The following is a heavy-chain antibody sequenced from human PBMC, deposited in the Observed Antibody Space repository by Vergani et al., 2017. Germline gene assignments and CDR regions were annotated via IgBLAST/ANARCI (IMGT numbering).Heavy chain of an antibody. J-gene: IGHJ4*02. CDR1: GYSISSGYY. CDR3: ARENYDYVWGSYRYLTDY. Sequence: VQLLESGPGLVKPSETLSLTCTVSGYSISSGYYWGWIRQPPGKGLEWIGSIYHSGSTYYNPSLKSRVTISVDTSKNQFSLKLSSVTAADTAVYYCARENYDYVWGSYRYLTDYWGQGTLVTVSS. CDR2: IYHSGST. V-gene: IGHV4-38-2*02. D-gene: IGHD3-16*02.